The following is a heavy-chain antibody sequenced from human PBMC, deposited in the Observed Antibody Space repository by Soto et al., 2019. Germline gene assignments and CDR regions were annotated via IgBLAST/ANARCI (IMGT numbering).Heavy chain of an antibody. CDR3: AREETAWPLAYGLDV. J-gene: IGHJ6*02. V-gene: IGHV3-21*01. D-gene: IGHD2-21*02. Sequence: GGSLRLSCATSGFTFSTYSMHWFRQAPGKGLEWVSSIGTRSDIYYADSVKGRFTISRDNAKNSLSLQMNSLRAEDTGVYYCAREETAWPLAYGLDVWGQGTTVTVSS. CDR1: GFTFSTYS. CDR2: IGTRSDI.